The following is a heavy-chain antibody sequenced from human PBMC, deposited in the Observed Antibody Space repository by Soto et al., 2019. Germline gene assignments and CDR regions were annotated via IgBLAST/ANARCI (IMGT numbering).Heavy chain of an antibody. CDR2: ITSSSTKK. V-gene: IGHV3-21*01. CDR3: ARFSSNSISCYKLDL. CDR1: GFTFSTYS. J-gene: IGHJ5*02. Sequence: PGGSLRLSCAGSGFTFSTYSINWVRQAPGKGLEWVSSITSSSTKKYYTDSVKGRFTISRDNANNSVSLQMNSLRAEDTAVYYCARFSSNSISCYKLDLWGQGTLVTVSS. D-gene: IGHD2-2*01.